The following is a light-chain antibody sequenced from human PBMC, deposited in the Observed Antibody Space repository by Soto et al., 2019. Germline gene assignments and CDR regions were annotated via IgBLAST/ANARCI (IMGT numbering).Light chain of an antibody. CDR3: QQYNVWPLT. J-gene: IGKJ4*01. Sequence: EIVMTQSPATLSVSPGERATLSCRASQSISSNLAWYQQKPGQTPKLLIYLASTRATGIPARFSGGGSGTELTLTISSQQSEDFAVYYCQQYNVWPLTFGGGTKVEFK. V-gene: IGKV3-15*01. CDR2: LAS. CDR1: QSISSN.